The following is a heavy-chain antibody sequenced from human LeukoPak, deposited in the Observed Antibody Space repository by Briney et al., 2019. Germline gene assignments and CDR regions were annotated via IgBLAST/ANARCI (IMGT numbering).Heavy chain of an antibody. CDR1: GYTFTGYY. CDR2: INPNSGDT. J-gene: IGHJ5*02. CDR3: ASPREYSCFDP. D-gene: IGHD6-6*01. V-gene: IGHV1-2*02. Sequence: GASVKVSCKASGYTFTGYYMHWVRQAPGQGLEWMGWINPNSGDTNYAEKFQGRVTMTRDTSISTAYMELSRLRSDDTAVYYCASPREYSCFDPWGQGTLVTVSS.